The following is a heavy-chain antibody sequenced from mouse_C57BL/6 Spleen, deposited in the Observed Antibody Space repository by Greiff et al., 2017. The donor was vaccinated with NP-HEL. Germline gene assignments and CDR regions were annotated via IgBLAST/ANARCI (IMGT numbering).Heavy chain of an antibody. V-gene: IGHV1-7*01. CDR3: ARDYDYDVGYYAMDY. CDR1: GYTFTSYW. J-gene: IGHJ4*01. CDR2: INPRSGYT. Sequence: VQLQESGAELAKPGASVKLSCKASGYTFTSYWMHWVKQRPGQGLDWIGYINPRSGYTKYNQKFKDKATLTADKSSSTADMQRRSLTYEDAAVYYCARDYDYDVGYYAMDYWGQGTSVTVSS. D-gene: IGHD2-4*01.